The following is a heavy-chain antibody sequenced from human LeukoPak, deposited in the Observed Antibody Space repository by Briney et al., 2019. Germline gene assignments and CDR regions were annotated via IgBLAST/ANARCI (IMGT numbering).Heavy chain of an antibody. V-gene: IGHV3-23*01. J-gene: IGHJ6*02. D-gene: IGHD4-11*01. Sequence: PGGSLRLSCAASGFTFSSYSMTWVRQAPGKGLEWVSGISGSGGSTDYADSVKGRFTISRDNSKKTLYLQMNSLRGEDTAVFYCAKVLVSTGSYYYGMDVWGQGTTVTVSS. CDR2: ISGSGGST. CDR3: AKVLVSTGSYYYGMDV. CDR1: GFTFSSYS.